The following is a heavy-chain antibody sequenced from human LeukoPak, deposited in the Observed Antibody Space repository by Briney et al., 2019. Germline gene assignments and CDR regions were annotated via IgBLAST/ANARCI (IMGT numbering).Heavy chain of an antibody. Sequence: SETLSLTCTVSGGSISSGSYYWRWLRQPAGKGLEWIGNIYNSGNTNYNPSLKSRVTISVDTSKKQFSLKLSSVTAADTAFYYCARYIVSYPHDAFDIWGQGTMVTVSS. D-gene: IGHD1-26*01. J-gene: IGHJ3*02. CDR1: GGSISSGSYY. CDR3: ARYIVSYPHDAFDI. V-gene: IGHV4-61*10. CDR2: IYNSGNT.